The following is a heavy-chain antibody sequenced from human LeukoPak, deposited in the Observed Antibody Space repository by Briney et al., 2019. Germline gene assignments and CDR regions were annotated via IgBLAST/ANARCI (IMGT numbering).Heavy chain of an antibody. Sequence: GSLRLSCAASGFTVTTNYMSWVRQAPGKGAEWVSIIYVGGKTYYSDSVKGRFTISRDNSKNTVYRQMNSLRAEDTAVYYCARGLRGGVVAAFDYWGQGTRVTVSS. J-gene: IGHJ4*02. CDR1: GFTVTTNY. D-gene: IGHD2-15*01. CDR2: IYVGGKT. V-gene: IGHV3-53*01. CDR3: ARGLRGGVVAAFDY.